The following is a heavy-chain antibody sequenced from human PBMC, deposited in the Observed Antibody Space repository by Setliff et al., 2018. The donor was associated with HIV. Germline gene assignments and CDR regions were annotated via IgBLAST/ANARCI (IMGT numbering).Heavy chain of an antibody. CDR3: ARDRALRFSKSPSFNYFDV. Sequence: SETLSLSCLVFGYSITNGNYWAWIRQSPGKGLEWIGSIYSTGHTYYNPSHKSRLTMSVDTAKNRFSLKLISVTAADTAVYYCARDRALRFSKSPSFNYFDVWGQGALVTVSS. V-gene: IGHV4-38-2*02. CDR1: GYSITNGNY. J-gene: IGHJ4*02. D-gene: IGHD3-10*01. CDR2: IYSTGHT.